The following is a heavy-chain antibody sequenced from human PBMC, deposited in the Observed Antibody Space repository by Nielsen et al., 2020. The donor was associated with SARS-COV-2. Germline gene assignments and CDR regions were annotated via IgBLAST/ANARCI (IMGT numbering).Heavy chain of an antibody. CDR3: AKARLVVPAARRNYYYYGMDV. CDR2: ISGSGGST. J-gene: IGHJ6*02. CDR1: GFTFSSYA. D-gene: IGHD2-2*01. Sequence: GGSLRPSCAASGFTFSSYAMSWVRQAPGKGLEWVSAISGSGGSTYYADSVKGRFTISRDNSKNTLYLQMNSLRAEDTAVYYCAKARLVVPAARRNYYYYGMDVWGQGTTVTVSS. V-gene: IGHV3-23*01.